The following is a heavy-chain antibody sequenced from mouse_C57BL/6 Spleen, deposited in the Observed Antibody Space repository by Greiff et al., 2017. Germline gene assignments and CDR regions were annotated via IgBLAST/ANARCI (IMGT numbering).Heavy chain of an antibody. Sequence: VKLQQPGTELVKPGASVKLSCKASGYTFTSYWMHWVKQRPGQGLEWIGNINPSNGGTNYNEKFKSKATLTVDKSSSTAYMQLSSLTSEDSAVYYCARFPYDYDRAWFAYWGQGTLVTVSA. CDR3: ARFPYDYDRAWFAY. D-gene: IGHD2-4*01. V-gene: IGHV1-53*01. J-gene: IGHJ3*01. CDR2: INPSNGGT. CDR1: GYTFTSYW.